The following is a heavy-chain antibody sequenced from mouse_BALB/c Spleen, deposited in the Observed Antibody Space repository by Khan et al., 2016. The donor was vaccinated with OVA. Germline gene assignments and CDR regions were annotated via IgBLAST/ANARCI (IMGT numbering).Heavy chain of an antibody. V-gene: IGHV3-2*02. CDR1: GYSITSDYA. D-gene: IGHD2-12*01. J-gene: IGHJ2*01. Sequence: EVQLQESGPGLVKPSQSLSLTCTVTGYSITSDYAWNWIRQFPGNKLEWMGYISYSGDTAYNPSLKSRISITRDTSKNQFFLQLNSVTTEDTSTSYCSSMIPSYYSSNFEGYYFDYWGQGTTLTVSS. CDR3: SSMIPSYYSSNFEGYYFDY. CDR2: ISYSGDT.